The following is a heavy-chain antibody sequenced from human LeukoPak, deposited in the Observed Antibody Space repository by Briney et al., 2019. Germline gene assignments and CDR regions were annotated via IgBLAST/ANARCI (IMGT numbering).Heavy chain of an antibody. Sequence: SVKVSCKASGGTFSSYAISWVRQAPGQGLEWMGGIIPIFGTANYAQKFQGRVTITADESTSTAYMELSSLRSEDTAVYYCAKDGIFSYGYYYYYMDVWGKGTTVTVSS. D-gene: IGHD5-18*01. CDR1: GGTFSSYA. CDR3: AKDGIFSYGYYYYYMDV. J-gene: IGHJ6*03. CDR2: IIPIFGTA. V-gene: IGHV1-69*13.